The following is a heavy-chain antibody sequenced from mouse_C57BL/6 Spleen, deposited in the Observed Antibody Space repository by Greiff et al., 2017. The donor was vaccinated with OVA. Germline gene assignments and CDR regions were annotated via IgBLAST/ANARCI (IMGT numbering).Heavy chain of an antibody. J-gene: IGHJ4*01. CDR3: ARGMGPRPYAMDY. D-gene: IGHD2-3*01. V-gene: IGHV1-9*01. CDR1: GYTFTGYW. Sequence: QVQLQQSGAELMKPGASVKLSCKATGYTFTGYWIAWVKQRPGHGLEWIGEILPGSGSTNSNEKFKGKATFTADTSSNTAYMQLSSLTTEDSAIYYCARGMGPRPYAMDYWGQGTSVTVSS. CDR2: ILPGSGST.